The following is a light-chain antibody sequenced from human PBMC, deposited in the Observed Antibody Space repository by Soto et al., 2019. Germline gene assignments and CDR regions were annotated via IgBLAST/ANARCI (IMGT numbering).Light chain of an antibody. V-gene: IGLV2-14*01. J-gene: IGLJ1*01. CDR3: CSYASSNNYV. Sequence: QSALTQPASVSGSPGQSITISCTGTSSDISIYNYVSWYQQHPGKAPKLIIYEVSNRPSGISNRFSGAKSGNTAYLTISGLQVEDEADYYCCSYASSNNYVLGAGTKVTV. CDR2: EVS. CDR1: SSDISIYNY.